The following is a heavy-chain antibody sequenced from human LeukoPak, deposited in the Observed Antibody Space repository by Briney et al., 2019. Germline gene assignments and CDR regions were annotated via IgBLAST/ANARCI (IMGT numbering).Heavy chain of an antibody. CDR2: IYYSGST. CDR1: GGSISSYY. V-gene: IGHV4-59*01. J-gene: IGHJ4*02. CDR3: ARVNFKTIFGPNGYFGY. D-gene: IGHD3-3*01. Sequence: SETLSLTCTVSGGSISSYYWSWIRQPPGKGLEWIGYIYYSGSTNYNPSLKSRVTISVDTSKNQFSLKLSSVTAADTAVYYCARVNFKTIFGPNGYFGYWGQGTLVTVSS.